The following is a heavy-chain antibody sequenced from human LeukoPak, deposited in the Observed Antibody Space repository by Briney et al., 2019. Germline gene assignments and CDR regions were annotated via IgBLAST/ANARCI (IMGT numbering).Heavy chain of an antibody. V-gene: IGHV3-23*01. Sequence: GGSLRLSCAASGFTFSSYAMSWVRQAPGKGLEWVSAISGSGGSTYYADSVKGRFTISRDNSKNTLYLQMNSLRAEDTAVYYCARGAGYSSSWYSLEDHYYFDYWGQGTLVTVSS. J-gene: IGHJ4*02. CDR2: ISGSGGST. CDR3: ARGAGYSSSWYSLEDHYYFDY. D-gene: IGHD6-13*01. CDR1: GFTFSSYA.